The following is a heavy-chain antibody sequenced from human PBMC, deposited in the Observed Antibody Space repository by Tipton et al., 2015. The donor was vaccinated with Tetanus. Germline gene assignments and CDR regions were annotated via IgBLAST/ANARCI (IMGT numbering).Heavy chain of an antibody. J-gene: IGHJ4*02. CDR3: APSRDSSGYSSTF. CDR1: GLTVSINS. V-gene: IGHV3-53*01. Sequence: SLRLSCAVSGLTVSINSMSWVRQAPGKGLEWVSVIYSGGSTYYGDSVKGRFTISRDNSKNTVYLQMNSLRADDTALYYCAPSRDSSGYSSTFWGQGTLVTVAS. CDR2: IYSGGST. D-gene: IGHD3-22*01.